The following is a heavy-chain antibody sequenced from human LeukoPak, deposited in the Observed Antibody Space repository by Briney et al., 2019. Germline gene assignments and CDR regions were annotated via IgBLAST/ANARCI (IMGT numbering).Heavy chain of an antibody. CDR1: GGSINYYY. D-gene: IGHD3-22*01. Sequence: SETLSLTCTVPGGSINYYYWSWIRQPPGKGREYIGYIYSSGSTNYNPSLKSRVTMSVDTSKNQFSLKLSSVTAADTAVYYCARDSRYSDTSGYYYSHYYMDVWGKGTTVTVSS. CDR3: ARDSRYSDTSGYYYSHYYMDV. V-gene: IGHV4-59*01. J-gene: IGHJ6*03. CDR2: IYSSGST.